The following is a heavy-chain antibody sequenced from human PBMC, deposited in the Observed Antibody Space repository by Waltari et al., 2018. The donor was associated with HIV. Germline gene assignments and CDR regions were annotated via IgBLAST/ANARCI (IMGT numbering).Heavy chain of an antibody. CDR1: AFTFSDFW. CDR2: IRGDGNTP. Sequence: EVQLVESGGGLIQPGGSLRLSCAASAFTFSDFWTHWVRQVPGKGLVWVSRIRGDGNTPGYADYVKGRFTISRDNAKKTMYLQMNSLRAEDTAVYYCARGDLAVWGQGTTVTVSS. V-gene: IGHV3-74*01. J-gene: IGHJ6*02. CDR3: ARGDLAV.